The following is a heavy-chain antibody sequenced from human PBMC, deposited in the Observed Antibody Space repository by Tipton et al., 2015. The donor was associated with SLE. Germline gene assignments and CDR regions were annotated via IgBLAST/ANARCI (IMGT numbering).Heavy chain of an antibody. CDR3: ARRRGSSWYEDYFDY. CDR2: INYSGST. Sequence: TLSLTCTVSGGSISGHCYFWGWIRQPPGKGLEWIAYINYSGSTNYNPSLKSRVTMSVDTSKNQFSLKLSSVTAADTAVYYCARRRGSSWYEDYFDYWGQGTLVTVSS. CDR1: GGSISGHCYF. V-gene: IGHV4-61*01. D-gene: IGHD6-13*01. J-gene: IGHJ4*02.